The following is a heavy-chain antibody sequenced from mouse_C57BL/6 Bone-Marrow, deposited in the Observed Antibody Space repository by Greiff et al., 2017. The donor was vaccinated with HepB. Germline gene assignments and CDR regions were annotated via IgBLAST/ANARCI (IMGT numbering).Heavy chain of an antibody. CDR3: ARDHRVDWYFDV. J-gene: IGHJ1*03. V-gene: IGHV5-4*01. CDR2: ISDGGSYT. Sequence: DVKLVESGGGLVKPGGSLKLSCAASGFTFSSYAMSWVRQTPEKRLEWVATISDGGSYTYYPDNVKGRFTISRDNAKNNRYLQMSHLKSEDTAMYYCARDHRVDWYFDVWGTGTTVTVSS. CDR1: GFTFSSYA.